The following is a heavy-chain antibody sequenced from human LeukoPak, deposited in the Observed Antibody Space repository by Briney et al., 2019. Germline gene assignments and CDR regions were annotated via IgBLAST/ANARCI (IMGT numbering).Heavy chain of an antibody. J-gene: IGHJ4*02. CDR1: GITFNSYG. CDR2: IRNDGSNE. D-gene: IGHD2-21*01. V-gene: IGHV3-30*02. Sequence: GGSLRLSCAASGITFNSYGMHWVRQAPHKGLEWVAFIRNDGSNEYYADSVKGRFTISRGNSKNTLYLQMNSLRGEDTAVYYCCGDFDYWGQGTLVTVSS. CDR3: CGDFDY.